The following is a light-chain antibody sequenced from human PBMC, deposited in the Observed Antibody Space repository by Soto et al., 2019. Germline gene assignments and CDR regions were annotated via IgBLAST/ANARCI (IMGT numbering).Light chain of an antibody. J-gene: IGLJ2*01. V-gene: IGLV2-8*01. CDR1: STDVGNYNY. CDR3: SSYAGSNNWV. Sequence: QSALTQPPSASGSPGQSLTISCTGTSTDVGNYNYVSWYQQHPGKAPKLMISDVNRRPSGVPDRFSGSKSGNTASLTVSELHAEDEADYYCSSYAGSNNWVFGGGTKLTVL. CDR2: DVN.